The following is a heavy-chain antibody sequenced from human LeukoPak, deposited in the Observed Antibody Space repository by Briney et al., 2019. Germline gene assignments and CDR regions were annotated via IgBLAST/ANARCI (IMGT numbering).Heavy chain of an antibody. J-gene: IGHJ4*02. CDR1: GGSIRTYY. Sequence: SETLSLTCTVSGGSIRTYYWSWIRQPPGKGLEWIGYISYSGSTNYNPSLKSRVTISVDTSKTQFSLKLSSVTAADTALYYCAKHYMGSSYNHGLDCWGQGTLVTVSS. CDR2: ISYSGST. CDR3: AKHYMGSSYNHGLDC. D-gene: IGHD3-10*01. V-gene: IGHV4-59*08.